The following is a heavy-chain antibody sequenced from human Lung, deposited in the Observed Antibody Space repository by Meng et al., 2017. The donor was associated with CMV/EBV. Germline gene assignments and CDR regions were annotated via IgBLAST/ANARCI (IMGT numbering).Heavy chain of an antibody. CDR3: VISCSSINGRGDYFDY. Sequence: GESLKISCAASGFTFSNYGMHWVRQAPGKGLEWVAFIRYDGSNNHYADSVKGRFTISRDNSKNTLYLQMNSLRPEDTAVYYCVISCSSINGRGDYFDYSGQGTLVTVSS. D-gene: IGHD2-2*01. V-gene: IGHV3-30*02. J-gene: IGHJ4*02. CDR1: GFTFSNYG. CDR2: IRYDGSNN.